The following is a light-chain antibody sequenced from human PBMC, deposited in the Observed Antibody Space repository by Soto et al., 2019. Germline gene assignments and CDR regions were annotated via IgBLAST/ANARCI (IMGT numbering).Light chain of an antibody. CDR2: AAS. J-gene: IGKJ2*01. CDR1: QSINIY. Sequence: IQLTQSPSSLYASVGDRVTVTCRASQSINIYLNWYQQKPGQAPTLLIYAASSVQSGFPSRFSGAGSRTDFTLTISSLQTEDFATYYCQQSYRSPYTFGQGTKLEI. V-gene: IGKV1-39*01. CDR3: QQSYRSPYT.